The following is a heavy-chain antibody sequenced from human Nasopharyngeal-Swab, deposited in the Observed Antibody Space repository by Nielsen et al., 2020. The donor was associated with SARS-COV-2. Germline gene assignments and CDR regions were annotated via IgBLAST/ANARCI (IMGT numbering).Heavy chain of an antibody. Sequence: GGSLRLSCAGFGFIFSDYSKNWVRQAPGKGLEWISHIRSSNDIYYADSVTGRFTISRDHDKNSLYLQMSSLRVEDTAVYYCARDRDWAFDVWGQGAVVTVSS. V-gene: IGHV3-69-1*01. CDR1: GFIFSDYS. CDR3: ARDRDWAFDV. D-gene: IGHD2-21*01. J-gene: IGHJ3*01. CDR2: IRSSNDI.